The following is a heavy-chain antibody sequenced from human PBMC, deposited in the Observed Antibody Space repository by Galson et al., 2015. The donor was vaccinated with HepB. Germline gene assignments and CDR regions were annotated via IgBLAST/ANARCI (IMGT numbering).Heavy chain of an antibody. D-gene: IGHD3-10*01. Sequence: SLRLSCAASGFTFSSYAMSWVRQAPGKGLEWVSAISGSGGSTYYADSVKGRFTISRDNSKNTLYLQMNSLRAEDTAVYYCANLPMVRGVRHFDYWGQGTLVTVSS. CDR3: ANLPMVRGVRHFDY. J-gene: IGHJ4*02. V-gene: IGHV3-23*01. CDR2: ISGSGGST. CDR1: GFTFSSYA.